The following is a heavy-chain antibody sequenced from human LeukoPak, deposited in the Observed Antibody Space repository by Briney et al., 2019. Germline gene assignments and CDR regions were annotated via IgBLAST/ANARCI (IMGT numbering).Heavy chain of an antibody. V-gene: IGHV4-59*08. CDR3: ARRAVTTGFYGMDV. CDR1: GGSISSYY. CDR2: IYYSGST. J-gene: IGHJ6*02. D-gene: IGHD4-17*01. Sequence: SETLSLTCTVSGGSISSYYWSWIRQPPGKGLEWIGYIYYSGSTNYNPSLKSRVTISVDTSKNQFSLKLSSVTAADPAVYYCARRAVTTGFYGMDVWGQGTTVTVSS.